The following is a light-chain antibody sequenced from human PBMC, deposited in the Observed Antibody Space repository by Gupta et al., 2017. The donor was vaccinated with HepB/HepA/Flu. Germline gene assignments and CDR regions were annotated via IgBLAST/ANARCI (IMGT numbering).Light chain of an antibody. J-gene: IGKJ4*01. CDR1: QSLLYNSNSKNY. CDR3: QQYYNLPLT. V-gene: IGKV4-1*01. Sequence: DIVMTQSPDSLAVSLGERATINCKSSQSLLYNSNSKNYLAWYQQKPGQPPKLLIYWASNRESGVPDRFSGSGSGTDFTLTINSLQAEDVAVYSCQQYYNLPLTVGGGTKVEIK. CDR2: WAS.